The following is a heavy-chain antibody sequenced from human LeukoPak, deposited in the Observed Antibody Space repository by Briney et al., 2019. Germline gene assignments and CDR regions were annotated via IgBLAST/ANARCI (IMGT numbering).Heavy chain of an antibody. CDR3: ARRSSGPLYYYYYYMDV. CDR1: GFTFSSYW. D-gene: IGHD3-22*01. CDR2: INSDGSST. J-gene: IGHJ6*03. Sequence: GGSLRLSCAASGFTFSSYWMHWVRQAPGKGLVWVSRINSDGSSTSYADSVKGRFTISRDNAKNTLYLQMNSLRAEDTAVDYCARRSSGPLYYYYYYMDVWGKGTTVTVSS. V-gene: IGHV3-74*01.